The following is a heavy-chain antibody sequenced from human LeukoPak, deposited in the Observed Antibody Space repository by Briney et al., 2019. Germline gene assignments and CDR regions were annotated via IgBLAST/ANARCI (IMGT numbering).Heavy chain of an antibody. Sequence: GGSLRLSCAASGFTFSSFWIYWVRHAPGKGLVWVAVVIGSSGATDYADSVKGRFTISRDNSKNTLFLQMNSLRAEDTAIYYCAKGAYDFLEIAYFDYWGQGALVTVSS. CDR2: VIGSSGAT. D-gene: IGHD3-3*01. J-gene: IGHJ4*02. CDR3: AKGAYDFLEIAYFDY. CDR1: GFTFSSFW. V-gene: IGHV3-23*01.